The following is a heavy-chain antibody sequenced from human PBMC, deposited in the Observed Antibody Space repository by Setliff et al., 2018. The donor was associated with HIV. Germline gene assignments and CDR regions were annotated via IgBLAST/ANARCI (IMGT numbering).Heavy chain of an antibody. CDR1: GFTFSNYA. Sequence: GGSLRLSCAASGFTFSNYAMNWVRQAPGKGLDWVSVILGSGSTTYYADSVKGRFTISRDNSRNMVYLQMNSLRVEDTAIYYCSKGDGYGGYDFTFDSWGQGTLVTVSS. CDR2: ILGSGSTT. CDR3: SKGDGYGGYDFTFDS. D-gene: IGHD5-12*01. J-gene: IGHJ4*02. V-gene: IGHV3-23*01.